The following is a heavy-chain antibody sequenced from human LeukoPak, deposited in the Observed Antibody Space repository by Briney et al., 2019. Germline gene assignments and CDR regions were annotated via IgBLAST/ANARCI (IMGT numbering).Heavy chain of an antibody. D-gene: IGHD2-15*01. CDR3: AKALGYCSSGSCYSDSNYYYYYYMDV. J-gene: IGHJ6*03. CDR1: GFTFSSYA. CDR2: ISGSGGST. Sequence: GGSLRLSCAASGFTFSSYAMSWVRQAPGKGLEWVSAISGSGGSTYYADSVKGRFTISRDNSKNALYLQMNSLRAEDTAVYYCAKALGYCSSGSCYSDSNYYYYYYMDVWGKGTTVTVS. V-gene: IGHV3-23*01.